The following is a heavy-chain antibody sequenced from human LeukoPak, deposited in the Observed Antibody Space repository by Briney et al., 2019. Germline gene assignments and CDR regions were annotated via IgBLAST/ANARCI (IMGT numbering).Heavy chain of an antibody. V-gene: IGHV3-7*01. D-gene: IGHD7-27*01. Sequence: GGSLRLSCVASGFTFSSYWMTWVRQAPGKGLEWVANIKTDGSLTYYVDSVKGRFTISRDNAKNSLYLQMNSLRAEDTAVYYCARDLNWETYWGQGTLVSVSS. J-gene: IGHJ4*02. CDR1: GFTFSSYW. CDR3: ARDLNWETY. CDR2: IKTDGSLT.